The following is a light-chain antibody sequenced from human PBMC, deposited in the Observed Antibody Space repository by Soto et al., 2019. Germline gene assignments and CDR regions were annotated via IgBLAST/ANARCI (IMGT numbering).Light chain of an antibody. CDR3: KHYNNLHMYT. V-gene: IGKV3D-15*01. CDR2: GAS. Sequence: EIVMTQSPATLSVSPGERATLSCRASQSVFSNLAWYQQKPGQAPRRLIYGASMRATGVPARFSGGGSGTEFTLTISSLQSEDFAVYYSKHYNNLHMYTFGKGTKLEIK. J-gene: IGKJ2*01. CDR1: QSVFSN.